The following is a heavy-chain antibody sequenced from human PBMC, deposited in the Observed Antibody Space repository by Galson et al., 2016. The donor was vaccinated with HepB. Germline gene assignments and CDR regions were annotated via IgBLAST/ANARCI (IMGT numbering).Heavy chain of an antibody. Sequence: SETLSLTCGVSGGSISNSNWWSWVRQPPGKGLEYIGEVSNIGHTHFNSSFESRVSMSFDTSTQEASLRLYSVNAADPAMYFCTRESGAFVPFGYWGQGALVVVSS. CDR1: GGSISNSNW. CDR3: TRESGAFVPFGY. CDR2: VSNIGHT. J-gene: IGHJ4*02. D-gene: IGHD3-16*02. V-gene: IGHV4-4*02.